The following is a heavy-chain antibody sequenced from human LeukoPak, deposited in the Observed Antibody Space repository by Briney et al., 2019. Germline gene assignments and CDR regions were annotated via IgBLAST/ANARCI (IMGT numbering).Heavy chain of an antibody. J-gene: IGHJ4*02. CDR1: GNSFTNYW. V-gene: IGHV5-51*01. D-gene: IGHD1-7*01. CDR3: ARPGNTGTDYFQF. Sequence: GQSLNISCNGSGNSFTNYWIGWVRQIPGKGLEWVRFIYPGDYETRYSPSFQGQVTISADKSITTAYLQWSSLKASDTAIYYCARPGNTGTDYFQFWGQGTLVTVSS. CDR2: IYPGDYET.